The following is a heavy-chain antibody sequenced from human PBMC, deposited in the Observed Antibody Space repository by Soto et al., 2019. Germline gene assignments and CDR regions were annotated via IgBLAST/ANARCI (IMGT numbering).Heavy chain of an antibody. Sequence: GGSLRLSCAASGFTFSSYAMSWVRQAPGKGLEWVSAISGSGGSTYYADSVKGRFTISRDNSKNTLYLQMNSLRAEDTAVYYCPKETNKQQLVQQYYYYYYGMDVWGQGTTVTVSS. D-gene: IGHD6-13*01. CDR3: PKETNKQQLVQQYYYYYYGMDV. J-gene: IGHJ6*02. CDR1: GFTFSSYA. CDR2: ISGSGGST. V-gene: IGHV3-23*01.